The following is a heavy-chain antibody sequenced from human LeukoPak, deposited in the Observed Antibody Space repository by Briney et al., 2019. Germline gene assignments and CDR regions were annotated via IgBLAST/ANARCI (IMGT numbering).Heavy chain of an antibody. V-gene: IGHV3-30*04. Sequence: GGSLRLSCAASGFTFDTYSFHWVRQSPGKGLDWVALISHDGRRKYYADAVKGRFTISRDDSKNTLSLQMNSLGAEDSSTYYCARDPSFSRGFNFVLSSWGQGTPVTVSS. CDR2: ISHDGRRK. CDR3: ARDPSFSRGFNFVLSS. CDR1: GFTFDTYS. J-gene: IGHJ5*02. D-gene: IGHD5-12*01.